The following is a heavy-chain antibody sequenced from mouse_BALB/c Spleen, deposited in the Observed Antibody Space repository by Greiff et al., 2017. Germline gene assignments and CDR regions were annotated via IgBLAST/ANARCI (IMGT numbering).Heavy chain of an antibody. CDR3: TDYYGSSFPFDY. D-gene: IGHD1-1*01. CDR2: IDPETGGT. V-gene: IGHV1-15*01. Sequence: VQLQQSGAELVRPGASVTLSCKASGYTFTDYEMHWVKQTPVHGLEWIGAIDPETGGTAYNQKFKGKATLTADKSSSTAYMELRSLTSEDSAVYYCTDYYGSSFPFDYWGQGTTLTVSS. J-gene: IGHJ2*01. CDR1: GYTFTDYE.